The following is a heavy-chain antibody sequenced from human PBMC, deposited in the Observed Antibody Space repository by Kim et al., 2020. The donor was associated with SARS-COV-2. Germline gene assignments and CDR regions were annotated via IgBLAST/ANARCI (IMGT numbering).Heavy chain of an antibody. V-gene: IGHV4-39*01. CDR3: ARLVGRWVAPLDY. CDR1: GGSISSSSYY. J-gene: IGHJ4*02. D-gene: IGHD1-26*01. Sequence: SETLSLTCTVSGGSISSSSYYWGWIRQPPGKGLEWIGSIYYSGSTYYNPSLKSRVTISVDTSKNQFSLKLSSVTAADTAVYYCARLVGRWVAPLDYWGQGTLVTVSS. CDR2: IYYSGST.